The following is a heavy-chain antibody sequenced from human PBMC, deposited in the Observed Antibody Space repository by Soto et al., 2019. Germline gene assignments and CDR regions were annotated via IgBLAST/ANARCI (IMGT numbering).Heavy chain of an antibody. Sequence: SETLSLTCTVSGCSISSYYWNWIRQPPGKGLEWIGYIYYSGSTNYNPSLKSRVTISVDTSKNQFSLKLSSVTAADTAVYYCARLRDSGDCFDYWGQGTLVTVSS. J-gene: IGHJ4*02. V-gene: IGHV4-59*08. D-gene: IGHD4-17*01. CDR3: ARLRDSGDCFDY. CDR2: IYYSGST. CDR1: GCSISSYY.